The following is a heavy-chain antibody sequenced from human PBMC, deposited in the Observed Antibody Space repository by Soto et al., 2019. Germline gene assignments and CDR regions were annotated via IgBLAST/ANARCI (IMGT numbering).Heavy chain of an antibody. V-gene: IGHV3-73*02. D-gene: IGHD6-19*01. J-gene: IGHJ4*02. CDR1: GFTFSGSA. CDR2: IRSKANSYAT. Sequence: EVQLVESGGGLVQPGGSLKLSCAASGFTFSGSAMHWVRQASGKGLEWVGRIRSKANSYATAYAASVKGRFTISRDDSKNTEYLQMNSLKTEDTAVYYCTRHDYLAGYYFDYWGQGTLVTVSS. CDR3: TRHDYLAGYYFDY.